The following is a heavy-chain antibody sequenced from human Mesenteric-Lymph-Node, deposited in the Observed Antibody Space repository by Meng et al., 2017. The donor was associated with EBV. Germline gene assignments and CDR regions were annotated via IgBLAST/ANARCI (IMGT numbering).Heavy chain of an antibody. D-gene: IGHD6-13*01. V-gene: IGHV4-39*01. CDR3: ARVPGKAAAGPGVDY. CDR1: GDTIRRRSYY. CDR2: IYYSGST. Sequence: QQSGPALLNPSETLSLPCTGSGDTIRRRSYYWSWIRQPPGKGLEWIGSIYYSGSTYYNPSLKSRVTISVDTSKNQFSLKLSSVTAADTAVYYCARVPGKAAAGPGVDYWGQGTLVTVSS. J-gene: IGHJ4*02.